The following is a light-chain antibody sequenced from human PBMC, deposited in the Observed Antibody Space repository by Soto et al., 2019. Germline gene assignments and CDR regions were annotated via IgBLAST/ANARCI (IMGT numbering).Light chain of an antibody. CDR3: QQYNNWPPIT. CDR1: QGIGDT. CDR2: DTS. J-gene: IGKJ4*01. Sequence: EIVMPQSPATLSVSPGEGATPSCRASQGIGDTLAWYQQKPGQTPRLLIYDTSIRATGVPARFSGSRSGADFTLTISSLQSEDFAVYYCQQYNNWPPITFGGGTKVDIK. V-gene: IGKV3-15*01.